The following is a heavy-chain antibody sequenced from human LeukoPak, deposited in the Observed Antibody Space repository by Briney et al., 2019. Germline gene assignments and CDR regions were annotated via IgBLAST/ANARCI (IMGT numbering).Heavy chain of an antibody. CDR3: ARDPHSSEYSSSFSLDY. V-gene: IGHV6-1*01. CDR1: GDSVSSNSAA. Sequence: SQTLSLTCAISGDSVSSNSAAWNWIRQSPSRGLEWLGRTYYRSKWYNDYAVSVKSRITINPDTSKNQFSLQLNSVTPEDTAVYYCARDPHSSEYSSSFSLDYWGQGTLVTVSS. D-gene: IGHD6-6*01. J-gene: IGHJ4*02. CDR2: TYYRSKWYN.